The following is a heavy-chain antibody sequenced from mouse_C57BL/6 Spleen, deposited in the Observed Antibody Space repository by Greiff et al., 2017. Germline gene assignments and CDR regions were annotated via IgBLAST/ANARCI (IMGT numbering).Heavy chain of an antibody. D-gene: IGHD2-5*01. CDR3: TRSYYYSNPPYYAMDY. Sequence: QVQLKESGAELVRPGASVTLSCKASGYTFTDYEMHWVKQTPVHGLEWIGAIDPETGGTAYNQKFKGKAILTADKSSSTAYMELRSLTSEDSAVYYCTRSYYYSNPPYYAMDYWGQGTSVTVSS. J-gene: IGHJ4*01. CDR2: IDPETGGT. CDR1: GYTFTDYE. V-gene: IGHV1-15*01.